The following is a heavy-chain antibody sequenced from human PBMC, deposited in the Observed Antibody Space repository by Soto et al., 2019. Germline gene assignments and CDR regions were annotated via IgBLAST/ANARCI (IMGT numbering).Heavy chain of an antibody. J-gene: IGHJ5*02. D-gene: IGHD2-8*01. Sequence: PSETLSLTWGVSGGSITSINWWSWVRQTPGKGLEWVGEIYYSGTTNYNPSLTSRVTMSIDKAKNQFFFNLTSVTVADTAVYYCARSSEVSATYWIDAWGQGTLVTVSS. CDR2: IYYSGTT. CDR1: GGSITSINW. CDR3: ARSSEVSATYWIDA. V-gene: IGHV4-4*02.